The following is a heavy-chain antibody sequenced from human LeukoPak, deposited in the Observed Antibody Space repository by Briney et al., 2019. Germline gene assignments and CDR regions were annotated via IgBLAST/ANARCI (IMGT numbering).Heavy chain of an antibody. CDR3: ARTKSQYYFDY. CDR2: INTNTGNP. Sequence: ASVKVSCKASAYTFTSYAMNWVRQAPGQGLEWMGWINTNTGNPTYAQGFTGRSVFSLDTSVSTAYLQISSLKAEDTAMYYCARTKSQYYFDYWGQGTLVTVSS. J-gene: IGHJ4*02. CDR1: AYTFTSYA. V-gene: IGHV7-4-1*02.